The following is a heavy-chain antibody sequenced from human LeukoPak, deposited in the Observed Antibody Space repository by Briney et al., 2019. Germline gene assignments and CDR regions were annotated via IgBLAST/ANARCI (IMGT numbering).Heavy chain of an antibody. CDR1: GASISSYY. V-gene: IGHV4-59*01. J-gene: IGHJ4*02. CDR3: ARGGYFDWLSYGAFDY. D-gene: IGHD3-9*01. CDR2: IYYSGST. Sequence: PSETLSLTCTVSGASISSYYWSWIRQPPGKGLEWIGYIYYSGSTNYNPSLKSRVTISVDTTKNQFSLKLSSVTAADTAVYYCARGGYFDWLSYGAFDYWGQGTLVTVSS.